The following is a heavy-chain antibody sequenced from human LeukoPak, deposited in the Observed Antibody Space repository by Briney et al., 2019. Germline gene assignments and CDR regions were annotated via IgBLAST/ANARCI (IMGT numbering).Heavy chain of an antibody. CDR2: FYYSGST. CDR3: ARHEGVSGYYPLDY. J-gene: IGHJ4*02. CDR1: GGSISSNY. D-gene: IGHD3-22*01. V-gene: IGHV4-59*08. Sequence: SETLSLTCTVSGGSISSNYWTWMRQPPGKGLEWIGYFYYSGSTTYNPSLKSRVTISVDTSKNQFSLKLSPVTAADTAIYYCARHEGVSGYYPLDYWGQGTLVTVSS.